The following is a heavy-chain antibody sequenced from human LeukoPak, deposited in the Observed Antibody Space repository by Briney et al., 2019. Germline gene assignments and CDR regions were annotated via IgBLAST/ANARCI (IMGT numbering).Heavy chain of an antibody. D-gene: IGHD2-2*01. V-gene: IGHV1-69*04. CDR2: IIPILGIA. CDR1: GGTFSSYA. Sequence: ASVRVSCKASGGTFSSYAISWVRQAPGQGLEWMGRIIPILGIANYAQKFQGRVTITADKPTSTAYMELSSLRSEATAVYYCARDCGDIVVVPAAMAWFDPWGQGTLVTVSS. CDR3: ARDCGDIVVVPAAMAWFDP. J-gene: IGHJ5*02.